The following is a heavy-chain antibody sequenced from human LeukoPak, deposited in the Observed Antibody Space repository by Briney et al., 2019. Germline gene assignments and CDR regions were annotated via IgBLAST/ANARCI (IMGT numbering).Heavy chain of an antibody. CDR2: IHISAGS. J-gene: IGHJ4*02. Sequence: SETLSLTCTVSGGSISNYYWNWIRQPAGKGLESIGRIHISAGSNYSPSLKSRVTMSIDTAKNQFSLKLTSLTAADTAVYYCARDTSRGVFWSGYFDYWGQGTLVTVSS. V-gene: IGHV4-4*07. CDR1: GGSISNYY. CDR3: ARDTSRGVFWSGYFDY. D-gene: IGHD3-3*01.